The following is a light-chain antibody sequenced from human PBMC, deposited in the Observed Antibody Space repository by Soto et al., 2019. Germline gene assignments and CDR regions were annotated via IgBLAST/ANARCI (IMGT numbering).Light chain of an antibody. V-gene: IGKV1-39*01. CDR1: QSISTH. Sequence: DIQMTQSPSSLSASVGDRFSITWRASQSISTHLSWYQQKPGKAPKLLIYAASSLQSWVPSRFTGSGSGTDFTLTISSLQPEDFATYYCQQSYTSWWTFGQGTKVDIK. CDR2: AAS. J-gene: IGKJ1*01. CDR3: QQSYTSWWT.